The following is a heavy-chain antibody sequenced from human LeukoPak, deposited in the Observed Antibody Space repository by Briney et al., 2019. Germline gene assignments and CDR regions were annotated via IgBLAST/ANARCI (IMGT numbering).Heavy chain of an antibody. D-gene: IGHD3-22*01. Sequence: GGSLRLSCAASGFTFCSYAMHWVRQAPGKGLEWVAVISYDGSNKYYADSVKGRFTISRDNSKNTLYLQMNSLRAEDTAVYYCAVLTYHYDSSFDYWGQGTLVTVSS. CDR3: AVLTYHYDSSFDY. J-gene: IGHJ4*02. V-gene: IGHV3-30*04. CDR1: GFTFCSYA. CDR2: ISYDGSNK.